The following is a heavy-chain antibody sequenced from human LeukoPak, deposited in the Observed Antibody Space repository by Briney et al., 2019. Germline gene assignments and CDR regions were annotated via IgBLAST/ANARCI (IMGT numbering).Heavy chain of an antibody. V-gene: IGHV3-23*01. CDR1: GFTFSSYA. D-gene: IGHD6-19*01. CDR2: ISGSGGST. CDR3: AKTFDSSGWYPFRY. Sequence: PGGSLRLSCAASGFTFSSYAMSWVRQAPGKGLEWVSAISGSGGSTYYADSVKGRFTISRDNSKNTLYLQMNCLRAEDTAVYYCAKTFDSSGWYPFRYWGQGTLVTVSS. J-gene: IGHJ4*02.